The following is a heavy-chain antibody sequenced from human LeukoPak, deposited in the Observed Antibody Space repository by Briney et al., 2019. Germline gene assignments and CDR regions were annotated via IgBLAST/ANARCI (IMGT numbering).Heavy chain of an antibody. CDR2: ISGGLSTI. V-gene: IGHV3-11*01. D-gene: IGHD1-26*01. Sequence: GGSLRLSCAASGFDFSDYYMTWVRQAPGKGLEWVSYISGGLSTISYADSVRGRFTISRDNAKNSLYLQMNSLRAEDTAVYYCAKDSLLSGRVDYYYGMDVWGQGTTVTVSS. J-gene: IGHJ6*02. CDR1: GFDFSDYY. CDR3: AKDSLLSGRVDYYYGMDV.